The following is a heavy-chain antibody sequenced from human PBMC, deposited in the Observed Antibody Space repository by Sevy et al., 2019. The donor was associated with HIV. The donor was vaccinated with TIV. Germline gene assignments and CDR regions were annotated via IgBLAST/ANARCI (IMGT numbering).Heavy chain of an antibody. CDR3: ARDSDNYDILTGYYPLDY. Sequence: ASVKVYCKASGYTFTSYYMYWVRQAPGQGLEWMGIINPSGGSTSYAQKFQGRVTMTRDTSTSTVYMELSSLRSEDTAVYYSARDSDNYDILTGYYPLDYRGQGTLVTVSS. D-gene: IGHD3-9*01. CDR1: GYTFTSYY. J-gene: IGHJ4*02. CDR2: INPSGGST. V-gene: IGHV1-46*01.